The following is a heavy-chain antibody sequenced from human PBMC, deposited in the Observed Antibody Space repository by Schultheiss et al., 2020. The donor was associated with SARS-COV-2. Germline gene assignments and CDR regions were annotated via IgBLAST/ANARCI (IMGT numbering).Heavy chain of an antibody. V-gene: IGHV4-59*01. CDR1: GGSISSYY. J-gene: IGHJ5*02. CDR2: IYYSGST. Sequence: SQTLSLTCTVSGGSISSYYWSWIRQPPGKGLEWIGYIYYSGSTNYNPSLKSRVTISVHTSKNQFSLKLSSVTAADTAVYYCARDRGYCSSTSCSWGWFDPWGQGTLVTVSS. D-gene: IGHD2-2*01. CDR3: ARDRGYCSSTSCSWGWFDP.